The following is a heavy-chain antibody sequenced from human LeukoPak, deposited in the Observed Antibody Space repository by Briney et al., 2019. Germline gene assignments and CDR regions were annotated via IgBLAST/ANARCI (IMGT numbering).Heavy chain of an antibody. CDR3: ARRDFHNWFDP. V-gene: IGHV4-59*08. CDR2: IYYSGST. Sequence: PSETLSLTCAVYGGSFSGYYWSWIRQPPGKGLEWIGYIYYSGSTNYNPSLKSRVTISVDASKNQFSLKLSSVTAADTAVYYCARRDFHNWFDPWGQGTLVTVSS. CDR1: GGSFSGYY. J-gene: IGHJ5*02. D-gene: IGHD3-3*01.